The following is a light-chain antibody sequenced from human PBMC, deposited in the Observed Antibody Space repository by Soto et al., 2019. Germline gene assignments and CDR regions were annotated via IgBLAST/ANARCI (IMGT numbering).Light chain of an antibody. CDR2: GAS. Sequence: EIVLTQSPGTLSLSPGERATLSCRASQSVSDNLAWYQQKPGQAPRIIIFGASGRATGIPDRFSGSGSGTDFTLTISSLEPEDFAVYYCRQRSNWPPFTFGQGTRLEI. J-gene: IGKJ5*01. V-gene: IGKV3-11*01. CDR1: QSVSDN. CDR3: RQRSNWPPFT.